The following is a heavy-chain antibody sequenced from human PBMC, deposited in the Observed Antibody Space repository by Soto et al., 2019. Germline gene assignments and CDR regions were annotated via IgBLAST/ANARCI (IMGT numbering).Heavy chain of an antibody. V-gene: IGHV4-38-2*01. Sequence: SETLSLTCAVSGYSISSGYYCGWIRQPPGKGLEWIGSIYHSGNTYYNPSLKSRVTISVDTSKNHFSLKMSSVTAADTAVYYCARAGIVVAGTIVDYWGQGTLVTVSS. D-gene: IGHD6-19*01. CDR2: IYHSGNT. CDR1: GYSISSGYY. J-gene: IGHJ4*02. CDR3: ARAGIVVAGTIVDY.